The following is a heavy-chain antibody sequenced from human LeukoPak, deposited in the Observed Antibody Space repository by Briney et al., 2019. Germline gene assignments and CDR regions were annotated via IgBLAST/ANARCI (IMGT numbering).Heavy chain of an antibody. Sequence: ASVKVSCKASGYTFTSYGISWVRQAPGQGLEWMGWISTYNGNTNYAQKVQGRVTMTTDTSTSTAYMERSRVRSDDTAVYYCARDVAYDSSGYYSVDYWGQGTLVTVSS. J-gene: IGHJ4*02. V-gene: IGHV1-18*01. CDR1: GYTFTSYG. D-gene: IGHD3-22*01. CDR2: ISTYNGNT. CDR3: ARDVAYDSSGYYSVDY.